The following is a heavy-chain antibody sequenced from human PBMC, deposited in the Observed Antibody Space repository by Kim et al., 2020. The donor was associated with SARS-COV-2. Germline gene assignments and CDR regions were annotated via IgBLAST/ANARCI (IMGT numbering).Heavy chain of an antibody. D-gene: IGHD6-13*01. J-gene: IGHJ4*02. Sequence: TYYNPSLKSRVTISVDTSKNQFSLKLSSVTAADTAVYYCARELAAAEDYWGQGTLVTVSS. V-gene: IGHV4-30-2*04. CDR3: ARELAAAEDY. CDR2: T.